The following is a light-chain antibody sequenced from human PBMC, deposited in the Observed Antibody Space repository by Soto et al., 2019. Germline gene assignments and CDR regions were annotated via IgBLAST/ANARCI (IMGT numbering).Light chain of an antibody. CDR3: QQYRSSVS. V-gene: IGKV3-20*01. Sequence: IVLTQSPGTHGFSPRQRATLCLRASQSISSSHLAWYQQKPGQAPRLLIYGASSRATGVPVRFSGSGSGTDFTLTISRLEPEDFAVYYCQQYRSSVSFGGGTKVDI. CDR1: QSISSSH. J-gene: IGKJ4*01. CDR2: GAS.